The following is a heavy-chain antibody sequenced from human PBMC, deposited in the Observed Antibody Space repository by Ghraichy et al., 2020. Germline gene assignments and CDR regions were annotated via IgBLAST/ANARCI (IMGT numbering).Heavy chain of an antibody. CDR2: IHYSGST. V-gene: IGHV4-59*01. Sequence: SETLSLTCTVSGGSISSYYWSWIRQPPGKGLEWIAYIHYSGSTNYNPSLKSRLTISVDTSKNQFSLKLSSVTAADTAVYYCARLRDFWSGYYAFDIWGQGTMVTVSS. J-gene: IGHJ3*02. D-gene: IGHD3-3*01. CDR1: GGSISSYY. CDR3: ARLRDFWSGYYAFDI.